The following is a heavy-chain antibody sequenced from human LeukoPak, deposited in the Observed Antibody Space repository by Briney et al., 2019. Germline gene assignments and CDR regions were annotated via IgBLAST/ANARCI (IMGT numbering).Heavy chain of an antibody. CDR1: GGSFSGYY. Sequence: PSETLSLTCAVYGGSFSGYYWSWIRQPPGKGLEGIGEINHSGSTNYNPSLKSRVTISVDTSKNQFSLKLSSVTAADTAVYYCAREDYGDLFDYWGQGTLVTVSS. V-gene: IGHV4-34*01. CDR3: AREDYGDLFDY. J-gene: IGHJ4*02. CDR2: INHSGST. D-gene: IGHD4-17*01.